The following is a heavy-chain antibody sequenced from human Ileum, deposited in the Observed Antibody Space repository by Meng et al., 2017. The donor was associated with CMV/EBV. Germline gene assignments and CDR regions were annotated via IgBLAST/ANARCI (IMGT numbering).Heavy chain of an antibody. CDR2: ISNSGTTI. Sequence: GGSLRLSCAASGFTFSDYYMSWIRQAPGKGLEWVSYISNSGTTIYYADSVKGRFTISRDNTKSSLYLQMNSLGAEDTAVYYCAREALRLAEHPPDYWGQGTLVTVSS. J-gene: IGHJ4*02. D-gene: IGHD1-14*01. CDR3: AREALRLAEHPPDY. CDR1: GFTFSDYY. V-gene: IGHV3-11*01.